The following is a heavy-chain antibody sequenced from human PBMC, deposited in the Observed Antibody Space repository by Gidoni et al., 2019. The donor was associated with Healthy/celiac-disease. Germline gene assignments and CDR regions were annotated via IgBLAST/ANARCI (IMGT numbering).Heavy chain of an antibody. D-gene: IGHD3-22*01. Sequence: QVQLQQWGAGLLKPSETLSLTCAVYGGSFSGYYWSWIRQPPGKGLEWIGEINHSGRTNYNPSLKSRVTISVDTSKDQFSLKLSSVTAADTAVYYCASLGTMIEFDLWGRGTLVTVSS. CDR2: INHSGRT. V-gene: IGHV4-34*01. J-gene: IGHJ2*01. CDR3: ASLGTMIEFDL. CDR1: GGSFSGYY.